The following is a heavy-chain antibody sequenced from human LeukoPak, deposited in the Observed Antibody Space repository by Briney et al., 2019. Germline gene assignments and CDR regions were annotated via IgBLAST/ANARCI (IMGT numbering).Heavy chain of an antibody. V-gene: IGHV3-23*01. Sequence: GGSLRLSCAASGFTFSNYAMSWVRQAPGNGLEWVSAITGSGGNTYYADSVKGRFTISRDNSKNTVFLQMNSLRAEDAAVYYCAIWGDYDVLTGYYVSDYWGQGTLVTVSS. CDR2: ITGSGGNT. CDR3: AIWGDYDVLTGYYVSDY. J-gene: IGHJ4*02. D-gene: IGHD3-9*01. CDR1: GFTFSNYA.